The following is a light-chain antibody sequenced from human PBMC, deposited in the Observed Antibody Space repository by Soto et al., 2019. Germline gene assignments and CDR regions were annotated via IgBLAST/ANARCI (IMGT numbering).Light chain of an antibody. V-gene: IGLV4-69*01. CDR1: SGHSSYA. CDR2: LNSDGSH. Sequence: QLVLTQSPSASASLGASVKLTCTLSSGHSSYAIAWHQQQPEKGPRYLMKLNSDGSHSKGDGIPDRFSASSSGAERYLTISSLQSEDEADYYCQTWGTGIVVFGGGTQLTVL. CDR3: QTWGTGIVV. J-gene: IGLJ2*01.